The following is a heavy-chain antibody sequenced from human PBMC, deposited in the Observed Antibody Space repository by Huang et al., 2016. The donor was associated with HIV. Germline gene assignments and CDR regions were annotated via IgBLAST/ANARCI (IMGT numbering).Heavy chain of an antibody. D-gene: IGHD6-6*01. V-gene: IGHV1-2*02. CDR3: ARDWSFGSSTSPAD. Sequence: QVQLVQSGAEVKNPGASVRVSCKASGYTFTDSNIHWVRQAPGQGLEWMGWINPKRGGTSDEQRFQGRITMTRDTTISTVHMDLRRIQSDDTAVYFCARDWSFGSSTSPADWGQGTLVTVSS. CDR2: INPKRGGT. J-gene: IGHJ4*02. CDR1: GYTFTDSN.